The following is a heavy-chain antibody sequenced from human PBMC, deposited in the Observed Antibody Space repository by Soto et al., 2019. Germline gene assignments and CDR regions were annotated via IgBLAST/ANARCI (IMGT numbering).Heavy chain of an antibody. Sequence: QVQLVESGGGVVQPGRSLRLSCAASGFTFSSYAMHWVRQAPGKGLEWVAVISYDGSNKYYADSVKGRFTISRDNSKNTLYLQMNSLRAEDTAVYYCAREGEMATTYFDYWGQGTLVTVSS. J-gene: IGHJ4*02. CDR3: AREGEMATTYFDY. CDR1: GFTFSSYA. CDR2: ISYDGSNK. V-gene: IGHV3-30-3*01. D-gene: IGHD1-1*01.